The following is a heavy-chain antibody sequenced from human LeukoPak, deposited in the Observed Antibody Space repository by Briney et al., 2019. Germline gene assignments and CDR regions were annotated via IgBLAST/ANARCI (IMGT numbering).Heavy chain of an antibody. CDR2: IYHSGYT. D-gene: IGHD1-14*01. Sequence: ASETLSLTCNVSGYSISSGYYWAWIRQAPGKGLEWIGSIYHSGYTHYNPSLKGRVTISVDTSKNDFSLKRSSVAAADTASYYCARDMNPTHYFDYWGQGTLVTVSS. CDR3: ARDMNPTHYFDY. J-gene: IGHJ4*02. V-gene: IGHV4-38-2*02. CDR1: GYSISSGYY.